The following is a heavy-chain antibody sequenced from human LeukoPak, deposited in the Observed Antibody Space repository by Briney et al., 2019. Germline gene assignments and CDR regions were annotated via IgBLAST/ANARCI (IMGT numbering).Heavy chain of an antibody. CDR3: ASGLVRGAAAGTADY. Sequence: PGGSLRLSCAASRFTFSSYSMNWVRQAPGKGLEWVSSISSSSSYIYYADSVKGRFTISRDNAKNSLYLQMNSLRAEDTAVYYCASGLVRGAAAGTADYWGRGTLVTVSS. CDR1: RFTFSSYS. V-gene: IGHV3-21*01. D-gene: IGHD6-13*01. CDR2: ISSSSSYI. J-gene: IGHJ4*02.